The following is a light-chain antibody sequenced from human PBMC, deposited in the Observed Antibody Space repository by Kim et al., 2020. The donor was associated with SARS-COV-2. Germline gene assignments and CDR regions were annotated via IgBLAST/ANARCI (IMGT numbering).Light chain of an antibody. Sequence: QPVLTQSPSASASLGASVKLTCTLSSGHSNYAIAWHQQQPEKGPRYLMKLNSDGSHSKGDGIPDRFSGSSPGAERYLTISSLQSEDEADYYCQAWGTGNWMFGGGTKLTVL. J-gene: IGLJ3*02. CDR2: LNSDGSH. V-gene: IGLV4-69*01. CDR1: SGHSNYA. CDR3: QAWGTGNWM.